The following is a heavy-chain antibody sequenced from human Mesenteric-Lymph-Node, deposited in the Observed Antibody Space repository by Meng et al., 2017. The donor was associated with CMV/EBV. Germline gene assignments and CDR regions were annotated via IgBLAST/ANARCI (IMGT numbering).Heavy chain of an antibody. J-gene: IGHJ6*02. Sequence: GESLKISCAASKLTFSNLCMSWVRQAPGKGLEWVGLIKNKIDGGTTDYAAPVKGRFTISRDDSKKTLYLQMNSLKTEDTGVYYCTTDLAPSGNDALRKYYYGLDVWGQGTTVTVSS. V-gene: IGHV3-15*01. CDR1: KLTFSNLC. CDR2: IKNKIDGGTT. CDR3: TTDLAPSGNDALRKYYYGLDV. D-gene: IGHD3-10*01.